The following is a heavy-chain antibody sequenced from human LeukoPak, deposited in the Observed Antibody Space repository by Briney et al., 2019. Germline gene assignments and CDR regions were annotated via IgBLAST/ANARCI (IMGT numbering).Heavy chain of an antibody. J-gene: IGHJ4*02. Sequence: PSETLSLTCTVSGGSISSGSYYWSWIRQPAGKGLEWIGRIYTSGSTNYNPSLKSRVTISVDTSKNQFSLKLSSVTAADTAVYYCASTGRWNYGSPFDYWGQGTLVTVSS. CDR3: ASTGRWNYGSPFDY. V-gene: IGHV4-61*02. CDR2: IYTSGST. D-gene: IGHD1-7*01. CDR1: GGSISSGSYY.